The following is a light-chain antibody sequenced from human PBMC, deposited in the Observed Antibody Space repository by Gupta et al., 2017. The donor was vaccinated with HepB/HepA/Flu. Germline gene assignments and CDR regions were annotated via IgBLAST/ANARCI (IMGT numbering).Light chain of an antibody. Sequence: DIQMTQFPSSLSASVGERVTITCRASQNIDIFLAWYKQTPGKAPDLLIYAASTLQNGVPSRFHRRGSGTXITLSIXGRQREDFATYFFHQRYNTALTFGXRAKVDIK. J-gene: IGKJ2*01. CDR1: QNIDIF. V-gene: IGKV1-39*01. CDR2: AAS. CDR3: HQRYNTALT.